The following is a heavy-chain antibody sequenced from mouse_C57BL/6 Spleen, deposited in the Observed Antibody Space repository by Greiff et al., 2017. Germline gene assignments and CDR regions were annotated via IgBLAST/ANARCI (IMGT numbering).Heavy chain of an antibody. D-gene: IGHD1-1*01. J-gene: IGHJ2*01. Sequence: EVHLVESGAELVRPGASVKLSCTASGFNIKDDYMHWVKQRPEQSLEWIGWIDPENGDTEYASKFQGKATITADTSSNTAYLQLSSLTSEDTAVYYCTTRSGSHYWGQGTTLTVSS. V-gene: IGHV14-4*01. CDR1: GFNIKDDY. CDR3: TTRSGSHY. CDR2: IDPENGDT.